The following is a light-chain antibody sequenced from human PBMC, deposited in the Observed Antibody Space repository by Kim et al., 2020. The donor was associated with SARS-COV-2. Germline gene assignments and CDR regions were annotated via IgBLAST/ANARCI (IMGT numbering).Light chain of an antibody. CDR2: NNS. J-gene: IGLJ3*02. CDR3: AAWDDSLSAV. CDR1: SSNIGNYY. Sequence: PGQSVTFSCSGSSSNIGNYYVYCYQQLPGTAPKLLIYNNSRRPSGVPDRISGSKSGTSASLAISGLRSEDESDYYCAAWDDSLSAVFGGGTQLTVL. V-gene: IGLV1-47*02.